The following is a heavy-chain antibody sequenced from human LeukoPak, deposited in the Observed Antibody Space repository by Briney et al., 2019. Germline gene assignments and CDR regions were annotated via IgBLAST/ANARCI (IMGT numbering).Heavy chain of an antibody. CDR2: ISVSGGST. CDR3: AKVFFMDY. J-gene: IGHJ4*02. Sequence: GGSLRLSCAASGFTFSSYGMSWVRQAPGKGLEWVAAISVSGGSTNYADSVKGRFTISRDNSKNTLYLQMNSLRAEDTAVYYCAKVFFMDYRGQGTLVTVSS. V-gene: IGHV3-23*01. D-gene: IGHD2-8*01. CDR1: GFTFSSYG.